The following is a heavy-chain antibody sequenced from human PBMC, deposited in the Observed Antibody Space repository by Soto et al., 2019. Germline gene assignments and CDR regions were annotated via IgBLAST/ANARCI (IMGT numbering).Heavy chain of an antibody. CDR3: ITSNYNTSGWFGDLVY. CDR1: GLNVSNAW. J-gene: IGHJ4*02. CDR2: INRKNDGGTP. V-gene: IGHV3-15*01. Sequence: EVQVVESGGGLVKPGGSLRLSSAAPGLNVSNAWMNWVLQAPGKGREWGGRINRKNDGGTPEYAAPVKGRYTISRDDYKDTQYLQMNTMKPEDTAVYYCITSNYNTSGWFGDLVYWGQGTLVNVSS. D-gene: IGHD6-19*01.